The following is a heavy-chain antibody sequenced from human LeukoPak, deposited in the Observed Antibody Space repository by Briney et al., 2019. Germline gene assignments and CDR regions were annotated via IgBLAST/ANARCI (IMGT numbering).Heavy chain of an antibody. J-gene: IGHJ4*02. Sequence: SETLSLTCTVSGGSISSYYWSWIRQPPGKGLEWIGYIYYSGSTNYNPSLKSRVTISVDTSKNQFSLKLSSVTAADTAVYYCARGGSSGWYPNAPFDHWGQGTLVTVSS. CDR3: ARGGSSGWYPNAPFDH. CDR1: GGSISSYY. V-gene: IGHV4-59*01. CDR2: IYYSGST. D-gene: IGHD6-19*01.